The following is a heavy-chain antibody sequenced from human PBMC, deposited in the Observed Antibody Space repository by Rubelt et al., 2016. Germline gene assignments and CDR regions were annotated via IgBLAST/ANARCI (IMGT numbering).Heavy chain of an antibody. V-gene: IGHV3-21*01. D-gene: IGHD6-6*01. CDR3: ARESYSSSSFYYFDY. J-gene: IGHJ4*02. Sequence: GFGGGLVQPGGSLRLSCAASGFSFSSHGINWVRQAPGKGLEWVSSISSSSSYIYYADSVKGRFTISRDNAKNSLYLQMNSLRAEDTAVYYCARESYSSSSFYYFDYWGQGTLVTVSS. CDR2: ISSSSSYI. CDR1: GFSFSSHG.